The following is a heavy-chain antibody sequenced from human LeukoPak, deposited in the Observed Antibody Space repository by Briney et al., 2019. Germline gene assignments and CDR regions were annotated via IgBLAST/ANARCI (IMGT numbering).Heavy chain of an antibody. CDR3: ATFQAYANSGHLRPYFDY. CDR2: SDPEDVKT. V-gene: IGHV1-24*01. CDR1: GYSLTELA. D-gene: IGHD3-22*01. J-gene: IGHJ4*02. Sequence: ASVTVSCKISGYSLTELAIHWVRQAPGKGPEWMGGSDPEDVKTSFAEKFQGRVTFTEDTSTDTAFMKLSRLRSDDTAVYYCATFQAYANSGHLRPYFDYWGQGTLVTVSS.